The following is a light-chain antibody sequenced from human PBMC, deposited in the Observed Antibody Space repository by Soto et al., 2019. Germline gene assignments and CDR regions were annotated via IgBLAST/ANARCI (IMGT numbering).Light chain of an antibody. Sequence: DIQMTQSPSSLSASVGDSVTITCRASQSISIYLHWYQQKPGKAPNLLIYGTSSLQSGVPSRFSGSGSGTDFTLTISSLQPEDFATYYCQQSYRARTFGQGTKVEIK. J-gene: IGKJ1*01. V-gene: IGKV1-39*01. CDR2: GTS. CDR3: QQSYRART. CDR1: QSISIY.